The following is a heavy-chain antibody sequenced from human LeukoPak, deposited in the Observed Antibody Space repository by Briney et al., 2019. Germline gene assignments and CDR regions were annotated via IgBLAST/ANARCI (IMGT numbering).Heavy chain of an antibody. Sequence: GSLRLSCAASGFTFSSYGMHWVRQAPGKGLEWVAVIWYDGSNKYYADSVKGRFTISRDNSKNTLYLQMNSLRAEDTAVYFCARDLRVHYYDSSGNYFDYWGQGTLVTVSS. CDR2: IWYDGSNK. J-gene: IGHJ4*02. CDR1: GFTFSSYG. V-gene: IGHV3-33*08. D-gene: IGHD3-22*01. CDR3: ARDLRVHYYDSSGNYFDY.